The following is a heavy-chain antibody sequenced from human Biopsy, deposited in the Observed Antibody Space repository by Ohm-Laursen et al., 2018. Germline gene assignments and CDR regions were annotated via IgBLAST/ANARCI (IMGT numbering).Heavy chain of an antibody. Sequence: TLSLTCTVSGVSINGGRYYWNWIRPHPGKGLVWIGNIFYSANTYYNPPLKSRVTISVDTSKNQFSLKLSSVTAADTAVYYCARLGSGDYFPTFFDFWGQGALVTVSS. CDR3: ARLGSGDYFPTFFDF. J-gene: IGHJ4*02. V-gene: IGHV4-31*03. CDR2: IFYSANT. D-gene: IGHD5-12*01. CDR1: GVSINGGRYY.